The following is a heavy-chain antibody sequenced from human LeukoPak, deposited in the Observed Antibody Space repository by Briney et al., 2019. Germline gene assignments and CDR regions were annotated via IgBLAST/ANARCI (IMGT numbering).Heavy chain of an antibody. Sequence: PSETLSLTCTVSGGSISSSSYYWGWIRQPPGKGLEWIGSIYYSGSTYYNPSLKSRVTISVDTSKNQFSLKLSSVTAADTAVYYCARSAMVRGVIWFHFSSGGLDYWGRGTLVTVSS. D-gene: IGHD3-10*01. CDR1: GGSISSSSYY. CDR3: ARSAMVRGVIWFHFSSGGLDY. J-gene: IGHJ4*02. CDR2: IYYSGST. V-gene: IGHV4-39*07.